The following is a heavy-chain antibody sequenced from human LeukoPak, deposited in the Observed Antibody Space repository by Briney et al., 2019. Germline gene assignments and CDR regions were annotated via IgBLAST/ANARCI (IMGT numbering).Heavy chain of an antibody. D-gene: IGHD2-15*01. CDR2: IYHSGST. V-gene: IGHV4-4*01. Sequence: SETLSLTCAVSGDSISSDNWWSWVRQPPGKGLEWIGEIYHSGSTNYNPSLKTRVTLSVDKSKNQFSLKVSSVTPEDTAVYCCARGAGYSFDYWGQGTLVTVSS. J-gene: IGHJ4*02. CDR3: ARGAGYSFDY. CDR1: GDSISSDNW.